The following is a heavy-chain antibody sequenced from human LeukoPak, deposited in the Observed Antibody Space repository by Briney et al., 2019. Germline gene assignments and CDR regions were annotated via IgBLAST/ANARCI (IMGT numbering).Heavy chain of an antibody. CDR3: VGEGIRGTRDFDY. Sequence: PGGSLRLSCAASGFSFSGYSMNWVRQAPGKGLDWVSYISSGSRTIFYADSVKGRFTISRDNAKNSLYLQMNSLRAEDTAVYYCVGEGIRGTRDFDYWGQGTLVTVSS. CDR1: GFSFSGYS. V-gene: IGHV3-48*04. CDR2: ISSGSRTI. D-gene: IGHD1-1*01. J-gene: IGHJ4*02.